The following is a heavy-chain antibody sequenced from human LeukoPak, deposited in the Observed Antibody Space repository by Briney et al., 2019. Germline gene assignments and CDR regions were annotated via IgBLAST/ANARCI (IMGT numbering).Heavy chain of an antibody. Sequence: PSETLSLTCTLSGGSISSYYWSWIRQPPRKGLERIGYIYYSGSTNYNPPPKSRVTISVDTSKNQISLKLSSVTAAHTPVYYCARKNYGSDAFDIWGQGTMVTVSS. J-gene: IGHJ3*02. V-gene: IGHV4-59*08. CDR2: IYYSGST. CDR1: GGSISSYY. D-gene: IGHD3-10*01. CDR3: ARKNYGSDAFDI.